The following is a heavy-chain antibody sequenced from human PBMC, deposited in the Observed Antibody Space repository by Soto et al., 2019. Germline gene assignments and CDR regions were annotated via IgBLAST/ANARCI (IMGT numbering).Heavy chain of an antibody. Sequence: PGGTLRVAFTASGVTFSSYSMNGVRQAPGKGLEWVSSISSSSSYIYYADSVKGRFTISRDNAKNSLYLQMNSLRAEDTAVYYCARDQVYYYDSSGYYYLFDYWGQGNLVPVSS. CDR1: GVTFSSYS. V-gene: IGHV3-21*01. CDR3: ARDQVYYYDSSGYYYLFDY. J-gene: IGHJ4*02. CDR2: ISSSSSYI. D-gene: IGHD3-22*01.